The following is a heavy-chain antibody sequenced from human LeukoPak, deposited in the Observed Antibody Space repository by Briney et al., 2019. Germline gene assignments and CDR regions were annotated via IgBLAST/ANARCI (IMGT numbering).Heavy chain of an antibody. CDR1: GFTFSNYW. CDR3: ARGGLRFLPMDV. J-gene: IGHJ6*03. V-gene: IGHV3-7*03. Sequence: GGSLRLSCAASGFTFSNYWMSWVRQALGKGLEWVANIKQDGSEKYYVDSVKGRFTISRDNAKNSLYLQMNSLRAEDTALYHCARGGLRFLPMDVWGKGTTVTVSS. D-gene: IGHD3-3*01. CDR2: IKQDGSEK.